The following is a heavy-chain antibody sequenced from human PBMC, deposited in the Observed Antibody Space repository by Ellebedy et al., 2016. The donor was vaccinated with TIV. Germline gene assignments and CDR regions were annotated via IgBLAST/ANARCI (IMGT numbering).Heavy chain of an antibody. D-gene: IGHD3-22*01. J-gene: IGHJ2*01. CDR2: IHDSEYT. CDR3: ARDQYHFDSSGYSYEGWYFDL. CDR1: GGSISSYY. Sequence: MLSETLSLTCTVSGGSISSYYWSWIRQPPGKGLEWIGYIHDSEYTNYNPSLKSRVTMSMDTSKKQFSLKLSSVTAADTAVYYCARDQYHFDSSGYSYEGWYFDLWGRGTLVTVSS. V-gene: IGHV4-59*01.